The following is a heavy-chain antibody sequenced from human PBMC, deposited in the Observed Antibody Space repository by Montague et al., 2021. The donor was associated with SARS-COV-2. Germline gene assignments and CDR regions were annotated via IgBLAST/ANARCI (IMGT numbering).Heavy chain of an antibody. Sequence: SLRLSCAASGFTFSSYSMNWVRQAPGKGLEWVSSISSSSSCIYYADSVKGRFTISRDNAKNSLYLQMNSLRAEDTAVYYCARDAHYDILTGYFGYWGQGTLVTVSS. V-gene: IGHV3-21*01. CDR3: ARDAHYDILTGYFGY. CDR2: ISSSSSCI. J-gene: IGHJ4*02. D-gene: IGHD3-9*01. CDR1: GFTFSSYS.